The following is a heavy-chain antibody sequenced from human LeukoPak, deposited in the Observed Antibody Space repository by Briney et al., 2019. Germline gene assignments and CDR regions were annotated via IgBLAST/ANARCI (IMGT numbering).Heavy chain of an antibody. Sequence: ASVKVSCKASGYTFTSYGISWVRQAPGQGLEWMGWISAYNGNTNYAQKLQGRVTMTTDTSTSTAYMELRSLRSDDTAVYYCARGPIYDTLTGYPKGVVDYWGQGTLVTVSS. CDR1: GYTFTSYG. CDR2: ISAYNGNT. CDR3: ARGPIYDTLTGYPKGVVDY. V-gene: IGHV1-18*04. J-gene: IGHJ4*02. D-gene: IGHD3-9*01.